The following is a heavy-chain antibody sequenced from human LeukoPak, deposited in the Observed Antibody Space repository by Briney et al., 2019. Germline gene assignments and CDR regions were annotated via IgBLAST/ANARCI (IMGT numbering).Heavy chain of an antibody. CDR2: VYYTGST. D-gene: IGHD5-18*01. J-gene: IGHJ4*02. V-gene: IGHV4-59*01. CDR3: ARERDTAMVTYRLGFDY. Sequence: PSETLSLTCTVSGGYISSYYWSWIRQPPGEGLEWIGYVYYTGSTNYNPSLKSRVSISVDTSKNQFSLKLRSVSAADTAVYYCARERDTAMVTYRLGFDYWGQGTLVTVSS. CDR1: GGYISSYY.